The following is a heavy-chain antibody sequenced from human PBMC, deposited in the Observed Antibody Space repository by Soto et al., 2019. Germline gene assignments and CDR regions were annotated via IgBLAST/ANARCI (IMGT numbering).Heavy chain of an antibody. CDR2: ISDGGERT. V-gene: IGHV3-23*01. Sequence: GGSLRLSCVASGFTFTGYVMSWVRQVPGKGLEWVSSISDGGERTDYRDSVRGRFTISRDNARFTLHLQMNSLRVDDTATYFCARDRSTDFGLDVWGQGTTVTVSS. CDR3: ARDRSTDFGLDV. D-gene: IGHD3-3*01. CDR1: GFTFTGYV. J-gene: IGHJ6*02.